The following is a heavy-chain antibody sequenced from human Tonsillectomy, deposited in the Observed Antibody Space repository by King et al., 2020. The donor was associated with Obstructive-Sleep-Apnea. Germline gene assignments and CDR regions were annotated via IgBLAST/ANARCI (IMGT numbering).Heavy chain of an antibody. D-gene: IGHD2-2*01. Sequence: QLVQSGAEVKKPGASVKVSCKASGYTFTSYGISWVRQAPGQGLEWMGWISAYNGNTNYAQKLQGRVTMTTDTSTSTAYMELRSLRSDVTAVYYCARSEGWYCSSTSCYAGWFDPWGQGTLVTVSS. CDR2: ISAYNGNT. V-gene: IGHV1-18*01. J-gene: IGHJ5*02. CDR1: GYTFTSYG. CDR3: ARSEGWYCSSTSCYAGWFDP.